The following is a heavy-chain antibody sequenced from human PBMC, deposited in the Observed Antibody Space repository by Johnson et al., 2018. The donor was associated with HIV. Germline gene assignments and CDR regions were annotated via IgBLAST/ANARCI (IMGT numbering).Heavy chain of an antibody. CDR2: IWHDGRDV. D-gene: IGHD5-12*01. V-gene: IGHV3-33*03. CDR1: GFTFSSYG. J-gene: IGHJ3*02. Sequence: QVQLVESGGGVVQPGTSLRLSCAASGFTFSSYGIHWVRQAPGKGLEWVAFIWHDGRDVYYADSVKGRFTVSRDNSKNAVYLQMNSLGAGDTAVYYCAKDQHGPLVPTVMRDDAVDIWGQGTMVTVS. CDR3: AKDQHGPLVPTVMRDDAVDI.